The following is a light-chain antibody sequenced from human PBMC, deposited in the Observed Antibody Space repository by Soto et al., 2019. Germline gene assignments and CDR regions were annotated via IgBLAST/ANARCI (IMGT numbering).Light chain of an antibody. J-gene: IGKJ2*02. CDR3: LQDHDYQWT. CDR2: AAS. Sequence: DIQMTQSPSSVSASVGDRVTITCRASQTVNNWLAWYQQRPGKAPKLLIYAASDLQAEVPSRFSGSGSGTDFTLTISSLQAEDFATYYCLQDHDYQWTFGQGTKVDIK. CDR1: QTVNNW. V-gene: IGKV1-12*01.